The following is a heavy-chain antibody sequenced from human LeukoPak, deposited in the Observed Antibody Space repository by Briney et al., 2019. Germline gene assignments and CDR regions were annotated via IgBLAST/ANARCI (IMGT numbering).Heavy chain of an antibody. J-gene: IGHJ4*02. Sequence: GGSLRLSCAASGFTFSHYWMTWVRQAPGKGLEWVANIKQDGSEKNYAESVKGRFTISRDNSDNTVFLQMESVRPDDTAVYYCARKLMSSRRFEYWGQGTLVTVSS. V-gene: IGHV3-7*01. D-gene: IGHD2-8*01. CDR2: IKQDGSEK. CDR3: ARKLMSSRRFEY. CDR1: GFTFSHYW.